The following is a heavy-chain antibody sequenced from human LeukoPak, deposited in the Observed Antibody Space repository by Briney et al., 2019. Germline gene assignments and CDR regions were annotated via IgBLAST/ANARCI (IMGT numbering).Heavy chain of an antibody. CDR2: ISGSGGST. V-gene: IGHV3-23*01. Sequence: GGSLRLSCAASGFTFSSYGMSWVRQAPGKGLEWVSAISGSGGSTYYADSVKGRFTISRDNSKNTLYLQMNSLRAEDTAVYYCAKGRYYYGSSGYSEGDYWGQGTLVTVSS. CDR3: AKGRYYYGSSGYSEGDY. CDR1: GFTFSSYG. D-gene: IGHD3-22*01. J-gene: IGHJ4*02.